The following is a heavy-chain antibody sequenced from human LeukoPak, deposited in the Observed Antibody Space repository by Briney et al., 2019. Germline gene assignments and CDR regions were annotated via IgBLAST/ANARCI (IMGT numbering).Heavy chain of an antibody. V-gene: IGHV4-59*08. CDR1: GGSISGYY. CDR3: ASMVRGVISLFDY. CDR2: IYYSGST. J-gene: IGHJ4*02. Sequence: PSETLSLTCTVSGGSISGYYWSWIRQPPGKGLEWIGYIYYSGSTSYNPSLKSRVTISVDTSKNQFSLKLTSVTAADTAVYYCASMVRGVISLFDYWGQGTLVTVSS. D-gene: IGHD3-10*01.